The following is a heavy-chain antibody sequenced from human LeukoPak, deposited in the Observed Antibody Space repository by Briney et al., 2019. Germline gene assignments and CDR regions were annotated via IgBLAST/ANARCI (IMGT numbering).Heavy chain of an antibody. CDR2: ISGYNGNT. Sequence: GASVKVSCKASGDTFTTYGITWVRQAPGQGLEWMGWISGYNGNTEYTQKFQGRVAMTRDTSTSTAYMELRSLRSDDTAVYYCARGLSCSGNTCYAAHFDSWDQGTLVTVSS. CDR3: ARGLSCSGNTCYAAHFDS. CDR1: GDTFTTYG. J-gene: IGHJ4*02. V-gene: IGHV1-18*01. D-gene: IGHD2-15*01.